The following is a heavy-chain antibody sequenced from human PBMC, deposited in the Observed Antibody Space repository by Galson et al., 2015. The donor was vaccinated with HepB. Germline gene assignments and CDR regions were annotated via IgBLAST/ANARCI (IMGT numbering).Heavy chain of an antibody. Sequence: SVKVSCKASGGTFSNHATSWVQQAPGRGLEWMGGIIPILNTRKYAQKFQGRVTITANESTSTAYMEFNSLTSDDTAVYYCVRGAGLLNWFDPWGQGTLVTVSS. V-gene: IGHV1-69*13. J-gene: IGHJ5*02. CDR1: GGTFSNHA. CDR3: VRGAGLLNWFDP. CDR2: IIPILNTR.